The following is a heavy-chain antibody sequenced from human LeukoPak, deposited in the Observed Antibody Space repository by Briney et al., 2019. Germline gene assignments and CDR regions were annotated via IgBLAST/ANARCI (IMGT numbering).Heavy chain of an antibody. CDR3: ARARHVFDRGGSSYYFDY. D-gene: IGHD6-6*01. CDR1: GFTFSSYD. V-gene: IGHV3-13*01. Sequence: GGSLGLSCAASGFTFSSYDMHWVRQATGKGLEWVSAIGTAGDTYYPGSVKGRFTISRENAKNSLYLQMNSLRAGDTAVYYCARARHVFDRGGSSYYFDYWGQGTLVTVSS. J-gene: IGHJ4*02. CDR2: IGTAGDT.